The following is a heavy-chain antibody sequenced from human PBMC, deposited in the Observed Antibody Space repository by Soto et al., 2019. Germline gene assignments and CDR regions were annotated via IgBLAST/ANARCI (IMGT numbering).Heavy chain of an antibody. CDR1: GGSFSGYY. Sequence: PSETLSLTCAVYGGSFSGYYWSWIRQPPGKGLEWIGEINHSGSTNYNPSLKSRVTISVDTSKNQFSLKLSSVTAADTAVYYCAIDESQYSSSWRQGTLVTVSS. CDR2: INHSGST. J-gene: IGHJ4*02. D-gene: IGHD6-6*01. CDR3: AIDESQYSSS. V-gene: IGHV4-34*01.